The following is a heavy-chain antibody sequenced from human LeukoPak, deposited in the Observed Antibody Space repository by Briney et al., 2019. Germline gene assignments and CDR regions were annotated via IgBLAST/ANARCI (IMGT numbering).Heavy chain of an antibody. CDR1: GYTFTSYD. D-gene: IGHD6-19*01. Sequence: ASVKVSCKASGYTFTSYDINWVRQATGQGLEWMGWMNPNSGNTGYAQKFQGRVTMTRNTSIRKTYMELSSLRSEDTAVYYCARGLRSGWYGDPYYYYGMDVWGQGTTVTVSS. CDR3: ARGLRSGWYGDPYYYYGMDV. CDR2: MNPNSGNT. V-gene: IGHV1-8*01. J-gene: IGHJ6*02.